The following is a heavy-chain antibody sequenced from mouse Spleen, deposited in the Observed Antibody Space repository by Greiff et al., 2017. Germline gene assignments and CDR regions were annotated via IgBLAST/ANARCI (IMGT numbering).Heavy chain of an antibody. Sequence: VQLQQPGTELEKPGASVKISCKASGYSFTDYNMNWVKQSNGKSLEWIGVINPNYGTTSYNQKFKGKATLTVDQSSSTAYMQLNSLTSEDSAVYYCARYGTTVVPFAYWGQGTLVTVSA. J-gene: IGHJ3*01. CDR2: INPNYGTT. CDR3: ARYGTTVVPFAY. D-gene: IGHD1-1*01. CDR1: GYSFTDYN. V-gene: IGHV1-39*01.